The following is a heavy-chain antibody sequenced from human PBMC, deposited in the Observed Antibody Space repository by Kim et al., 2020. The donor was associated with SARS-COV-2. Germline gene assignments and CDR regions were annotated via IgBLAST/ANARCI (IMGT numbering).Heavy chain of an antibody. CDR3: ARVLNSGFGETNYYYYGMDV. J-gene: IGHJ6*02. D-gene: IGHD3-10*01. Sequence: SVKVSCKASGGTFSSYAISWVRQAPGQGLEWMGGIIPIFGTANYAQKFQGRVTITADESTSTAYMELSSLRSEDTAVYYCARVLNSGFGETNYYYYGMDVWGQGTTVTVSS. CDR1: GGTFSSYA. CDR2: IIPIFGTA. V-gene: IGHV1-69*13.